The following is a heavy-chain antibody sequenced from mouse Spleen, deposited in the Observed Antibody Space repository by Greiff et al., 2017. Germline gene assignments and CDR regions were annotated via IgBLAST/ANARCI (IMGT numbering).Heavy chain of an antibody. V-gene: IGHV1-69*01. Sequence: VQLQQPGAELVMPGASVKLSCKASGYTFTSYWMHWVKQRPGQGLEWIGEIDPSDSYTNYNQKFKGKATLTVDKSSSTAYMQLSSLTSEDSAVYYCAPMITAFAYWGQGTLVTVSA. CDR3: APMITAFAY. CDR2: IDPSDSYT. D-gene: IGHD2-4*01. CDR1: GYTFTSYW. J-gene: IGHJ3*01.